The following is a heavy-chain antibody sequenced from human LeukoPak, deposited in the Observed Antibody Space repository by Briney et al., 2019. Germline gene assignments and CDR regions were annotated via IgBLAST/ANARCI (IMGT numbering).Heavy chain of an antibody. D-gene: IGHD1-1*01. V-gene: IGHV3-11*04. J-gene: IGHJ4*02. CDR3: ARDSDWNDGLDY. CDR2: ISTSGTAV. Sequence: GGSLRLSCAASGFTFSDYYMSWIRQAPGKGLEWVSYISTSGTAVYYADSVKGRFTVSRNNARNSLYLQVNSLRAEDTAVYYCARDSDWNDGLDYWGQGTLVTVSS. CDR1: GFTFSDYY.